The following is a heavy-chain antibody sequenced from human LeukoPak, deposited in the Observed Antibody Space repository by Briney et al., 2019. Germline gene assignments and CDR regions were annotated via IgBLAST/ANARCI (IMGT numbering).Heavy chain of an antibody. CDR2: IIPIFGTA. Sequence: ASVKVSCKASGGTFSSYAISWVRQAPEQGLEWMGGIIPIFGTANYAQKFQGRVTITTDESTSTAYMELSSLRSEDTAVYYCARDGYDSSGHCYYWGQGTLVTVSS. V-gene: IGHV1-69*05. J-gene: IGHJ4*02. CDR3: ARDGYDSSGHCYY. D-gene: IGHD3-22*01. CDR1: GGTFSSYA.